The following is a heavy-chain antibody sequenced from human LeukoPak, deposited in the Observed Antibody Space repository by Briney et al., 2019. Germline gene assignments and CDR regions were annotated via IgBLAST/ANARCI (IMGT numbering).Heavy chain of an antibody. CDR2: MNPNSGNT. CDR1: GYTFTSYD. J-gene: IGHJ4*02. D-gene: IGHD6-19*01. CDR3: ARVIAVAGTNFDY. V-gene: IGHV1-8*01. Sequence: ASVKVSCKASGYTFTSYDINWVRQATGQGLEWMGWMNPNSGNTGYAQKFQGRVTMTRNTSISTAYIELSSLRSEDTAVYYCARVIAVAGTNFDYWGQGTLVTVSS.